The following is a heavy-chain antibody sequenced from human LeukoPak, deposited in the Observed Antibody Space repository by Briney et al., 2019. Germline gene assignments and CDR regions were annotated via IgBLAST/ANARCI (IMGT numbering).Heavy chain of an antibody. J-gene: IGHJ6*03. CDR3: ARETSQKGAHYMDV. D-gene: IGHD3-16*01. CDR2: IYYSGYT. Sequence: SETLSLTCTVSGGSISSYYWSWIRQPPGKGLEYIGYIYYSGYTNYNPSLKSRVTISVDTSKNQFSLKLSSVTAADTDVYYCARETSQKGAHYMDVWGKGTTVTISS. V-gene: IGHV4-59*01. CDR1: GGSISSYY.